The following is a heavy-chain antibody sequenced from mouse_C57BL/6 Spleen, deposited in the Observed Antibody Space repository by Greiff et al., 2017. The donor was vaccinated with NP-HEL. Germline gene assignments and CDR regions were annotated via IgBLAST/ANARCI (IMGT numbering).Heavy chain of an antibody. D-gene: IGHD3-2*02. CDR2: LDPSDSYT. J-gene: IGHJ3*01. Sequence: QVQLQQPGAELVMPGASVKLSCKASGYTFTSYWMHWVKQRPGQGLEWIGELDPSDSYTNYNQKFKGKSTLTVDKSSSTAYMQLSSLTSEDSAVYYCARSDSSGSWFAYWGQGTLVTVSA. CDR3: ARSDSSGSWFAY. CDR1: GYTFTSYW. V-gene: IGHV1-69*01.